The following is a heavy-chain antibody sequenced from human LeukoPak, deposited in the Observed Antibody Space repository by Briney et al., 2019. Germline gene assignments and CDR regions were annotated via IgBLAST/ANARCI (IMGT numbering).Heavy chain of an antibody. CDR2: IIPILGIA. CDR3: ARHKYCGGDCYPYFDY. D-gene: IGHD2-21*02. CDR1: GGTFSSYA. V-gene: IGHV1-69*04. Sequence: SVKVSCKASGGTFSSYAISWVRQAPGQGLEWMGRIIPILGIANYAQKFQGRVTITADKSTSTAYMELSSLRSEDTAVYYCARHKYCGGDCYPYFDYWGQGTLVTVSS. J-gene: IGHJ4*02.